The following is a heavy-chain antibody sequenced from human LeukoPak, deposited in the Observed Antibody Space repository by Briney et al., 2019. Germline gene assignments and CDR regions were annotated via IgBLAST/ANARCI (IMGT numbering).Heavy chain of an antibody. CDR3: ARGLAVAGTGY. CDR2: MNPNSGNT. Sequence: GASVKVSCKASGYSLTSYDLSWVRQATGQGLEWMGWMNPNSGNTGYAQKFQGRVTMTRDTSISTAYMELTSLTSEDTAIYYCARGLAVAGTGYWGQGTLVTVSS. D-gene: IGHD6-19*01. CDR1: GYSLTSYD. J-gene: IGHJ4*02. V-gene: IGHV1-8*01.